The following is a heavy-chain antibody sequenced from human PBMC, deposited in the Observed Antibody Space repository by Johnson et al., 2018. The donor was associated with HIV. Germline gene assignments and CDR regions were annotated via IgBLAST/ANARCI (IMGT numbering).Heavy chain of an antibody. Sequence: QVQLVESGGGLVQPGGSLRLSCAASGFTFSSYGVHWVRQAPGKGLEWVAFLRYDGSNKYYADSVKGRFTISRDNSNNTLYLQLNSRRAEDTAVYYCAKDFGSSSWHAFDVWGQGTMVTVSS. V-gene: IGHV3-30*02. D-gene: IGHD6-13*01. CDR1: GFTFSSYG. CDR3: AKDFGSSSWHAFDV. J-gene: IGHJ3*01. CDR2: LRYDGSNK.